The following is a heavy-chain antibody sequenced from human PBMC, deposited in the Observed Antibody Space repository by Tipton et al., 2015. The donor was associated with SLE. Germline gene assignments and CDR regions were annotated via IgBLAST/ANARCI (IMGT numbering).Heavy chain of an antibody. D-gene: IGHD5-12*01. V-gene: IGHV4-39*07. Sequence: TLSLTCTVSGGSITSSGFYWGWFRQPPGKGLEWIGSIDYSRRTYYTPSLKSQLTISVDTSENQFSLKLNSVTAADTAFYYCARRTSGYAPDYWGQGTLVTVSS. CDR2: IDYSRRT. CDR3: ARRTSGYAPDY. CDR1: GGSITSSGFY. J-gene: IGHJ4*02.